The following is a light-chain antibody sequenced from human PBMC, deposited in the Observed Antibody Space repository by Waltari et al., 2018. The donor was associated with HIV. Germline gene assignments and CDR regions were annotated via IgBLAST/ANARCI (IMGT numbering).Light chain of an antibody. Sequence: QSVLTLPPSASGAPGQRVTFSCYWRSSNIGRNYGYWYQQPPGTDPKLLINRNNQRPSGGPPGCSASTSATSASLATSGLRSEDDADYYCAAGDDRHSGLVFGGGTKVTVL. V-gene: IGLV1-47*01. CDR3: AAGDDRHSGLV. CDR2: RNN. J-gene: IGLJ3*02. CDR1: SSNIGRNY.